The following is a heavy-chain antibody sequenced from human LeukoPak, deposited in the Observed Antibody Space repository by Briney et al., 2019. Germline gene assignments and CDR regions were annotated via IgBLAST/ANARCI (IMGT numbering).Heavy chain of an antibody. D-gene: IGHD2-15*01. Sequence: GGSLRLSCAASGFIFSSYAMSWVRQAPGKGLEWVSAISSSGGSTYYADSVKGRFTISRDNSKNALYLQMNSLRAEDTAVYYCAKGYCSGGSCYSGLFDYWGQGTLVTVSS. V-gene: IGHV3-23*01. CDR2: ISSSGGST. J-gene: IGHJ4*02. CDR1: GFIFSSYA. CDR3: AKGYCSGGSCYSGLFDY.